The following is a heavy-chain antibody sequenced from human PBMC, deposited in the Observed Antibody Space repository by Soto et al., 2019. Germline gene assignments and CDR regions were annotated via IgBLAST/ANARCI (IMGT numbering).Heavy chain of an antibody. CDR2: IRTKPNSYAT. J-gene: IGHJ5*02. CDR1: GFDFSGSA. Sequence: EVQLVESGGGLVQPGGSLDLSCATSGFDFSGSAMHWVRQASGRGLEWLGRIRTKPNSYATIYAASVKDRFTISRDDSKKMVYLHISGLKTEDTAVYYCARPISSGWFDPWGQGTLVSVTS. V-gene: IGHV3-73*01. CDR3: ARPISSGWFDP. D-gene: IGHD6-19*01.